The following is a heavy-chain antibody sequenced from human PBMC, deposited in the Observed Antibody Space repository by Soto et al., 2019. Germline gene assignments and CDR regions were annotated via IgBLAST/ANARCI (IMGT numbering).Heavy chain of an antibody. CDR3: ARDSPILEAYCWFSNYYYYYGMDV. V-gene: IGHV3-21*01. J-gene: IGHJ6*02. CDR1: GFTCSSYS. Sequence: GGSLRLCCAASGFTCSSYSMNWVRQAPGKGLEWVSSISSSSSYIYYADSVKGRFTISRDNAKNSLYLQMNSLRAEDTAVYYCARDSPILEAYCWFSNYYYYYGMDVWGQGTTVTGSS. CDR2: ISSSSSYI. D-gene: IGHD2-15*01.